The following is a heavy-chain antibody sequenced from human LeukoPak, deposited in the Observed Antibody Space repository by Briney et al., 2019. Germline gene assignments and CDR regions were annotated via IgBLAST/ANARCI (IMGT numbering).Heavy chain of an antibody. D-gene: IGHD3/OR15-3a*01. CDR2: IRDSVEA. V-gene: IGHV3-66*03. CDR1: RFRVSDYY. Sequence: GGSLRLSCAVSRFRVSDYYISWVRQAPGKGRKWVGLIRDSVEAFYADFARGRFAISGDESENTLYLQMNSLRVEDTAVYFCARDRAANQDWVEFDPWGQGTPVIVSS. CDR3: ARDRAANQDWVEFDP. J-gene: IGHJ5*02.